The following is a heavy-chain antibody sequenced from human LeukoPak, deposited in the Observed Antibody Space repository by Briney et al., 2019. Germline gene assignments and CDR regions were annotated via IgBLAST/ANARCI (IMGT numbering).Heavy chain of an antibody. Sequence: GGSLRLSCAVSGFTFNSYTMSWVRQVPGRGPEWVANVNRDGSETYYLDSVKGRFTISKDNAKNSLYLQMNSLRAEDTALYHCARNNGMDVWGQGTTVIVSS. V-gene: IGHV3-7*03. J-gene: IGHJ6*02. CDR3: ARNNGMDV. CDR1: GFTFNSYT. CDR2: VNRDGSET.